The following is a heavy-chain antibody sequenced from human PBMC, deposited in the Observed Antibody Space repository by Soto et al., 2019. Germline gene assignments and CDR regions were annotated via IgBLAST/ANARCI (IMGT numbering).Heavy chain of an antibody. J-gene: IGHJ4*02. CDR2: ITYDGANG. CDR3: ARAFSGSYPNFDY. V-gene: IGHV3-30*09. CDR1: GFIFRSYA. D-gene: IGHD1-26*01. Sequence: GGSLRLSCLASGFIFRSYALHWVRQAPGKGLEWVAVITYDGANGYYADSVRGRFAISRDNSKSTLFLQMNSLRPEDTAVYYCARAFSGSYPNFDYWGQGTLVTVSS.